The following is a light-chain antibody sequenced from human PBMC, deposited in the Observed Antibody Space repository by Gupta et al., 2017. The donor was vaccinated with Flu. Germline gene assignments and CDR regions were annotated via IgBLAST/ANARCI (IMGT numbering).Light chain of an antibody. CDR3: QVGDLSTDNRV. CDR2: DDS. V-gene: IGLV3-21*02. Sequence: TDKSTGEGQKVGRKSVHWYQQITAQSPVLVVYDDSDRPSGIPDRFSGSNSGNTATLTISRVEAGDEADYYCQVGDLSTDNRVFGGGTRLTVL. CDR1: KVGRKS. J-gene: IGLJ2*01.